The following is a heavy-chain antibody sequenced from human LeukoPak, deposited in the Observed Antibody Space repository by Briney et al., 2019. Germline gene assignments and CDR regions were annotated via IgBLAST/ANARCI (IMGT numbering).Heavy chain of an antibody. CDR2: IYYSGST. D-gene: IGHD4-17*01. CDR1: GGSISSGDYY. J-gene: IGHJ4*02. V-gene: IGHV4-30-4*01. CDR3: ATRCRTVTPCFDY. Sequence: PSETLSLTCTVSGGSISSGDYYWSWIRQPPGKDLEWIGYIYYSGSTYYNPPLKSRVTISVDTSKNQLSLKLSSVTAADTAVYYCATRCRTVTPCFDYWGQGTLVTVSS.